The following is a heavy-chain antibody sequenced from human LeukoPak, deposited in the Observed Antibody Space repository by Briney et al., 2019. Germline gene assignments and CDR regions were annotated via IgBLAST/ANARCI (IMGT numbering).Heavy chain of an antibody. V-gene: IGHV3-30-3*01. CDR2: MSSDGNKK. J-gene: IGHJ4*02. Sequence: PGGSLRLSCAAPGFTFNSYTMHWVRQAPGKGLEWVAVMSSDGNKKFYADSVKGRFTISRDNGKSSLYLQMNSLRVEDTALYYCVRQFASWGQGTLVTVSS. CDR1: GFTFNSYT. CDR3: VRQFAS.